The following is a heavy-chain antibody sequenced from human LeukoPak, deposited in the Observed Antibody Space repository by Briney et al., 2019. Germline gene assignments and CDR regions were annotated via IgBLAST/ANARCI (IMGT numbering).Heavy chain of an antibody. CDR3: ARGVEQLAYYYYMDV. Sequence: GASVKVSCKASGGTFSGYAISWVRQAPGQGLEWMGGIIPIFGTANYAQKFQGRVTITTDESTSTAYMELSSLRSEDTAVYYCARGVEQLAYYYYMDVWGKGTTVTVSS. D-gene: IGHD6-6*01. V-gene: IGHV1-69*05. J-gene: IGHJ6*03. CDR1: GGTFSGYA. CDR2: IIPIFGTA.